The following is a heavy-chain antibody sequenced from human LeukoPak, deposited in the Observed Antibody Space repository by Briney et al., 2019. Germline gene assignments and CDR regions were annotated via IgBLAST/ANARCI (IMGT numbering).Heavy chain of an antibody. V-gene: IGHV6-1*01. CDR3: ARHRRGAVAGRTRLFDY. Sequence: SQTLSLTCAISGDSVSSNGAAWNWIRQSPSSGLEWLGRTHYRSKWYNDYAVSVKSRITINPDTSKNQFSLKLSSVTAADTAVYYCARHRRGAVAGRTRLFDYWGQGTLVTVSS. CDR2: THYRSKWYN. D-gene: IGHD6-19*01. J-gene: IGHJ4*02. CDR1: GDSVSSNGAA.